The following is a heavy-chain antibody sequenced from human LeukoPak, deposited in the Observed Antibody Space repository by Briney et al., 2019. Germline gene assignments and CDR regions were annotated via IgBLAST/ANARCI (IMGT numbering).Heavy chain of an antibody. CDR1: GYTFTSYY. CDR3: ARGVGGSGPNWFDP. Sequence: ASVKVSCKASGYTFTSYYMHWVRQAPGQGLEWMGWINPNSGGTNYAQKFQGRVTMTRDTSISTAYMELSRLRSDDTAVYYCARGVGGSGPNWFDPWAQGTLVTVSS. CDR2: INPNSGGT. V-gene: IGHV1-2*02. J-gene: IGHJ5*02. D-gene: IGHD2-15*01.